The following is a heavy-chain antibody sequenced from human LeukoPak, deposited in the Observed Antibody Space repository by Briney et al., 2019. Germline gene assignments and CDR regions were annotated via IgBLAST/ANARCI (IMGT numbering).Heavy chain of an antibody. CDR1: GFTFSSYG. J-gene: IGHJ6*02. Sequence: PGGSLRLSCAASGFTFSSYGMHWVRQAPGKGLEWVAVISYDGSNKYYADSVKGRFTISRDNSKNTLYLQMNSLRAEDTAVYYCARSPFRYYYGSGSPVYYYYGMDVWGQGTTVTVSS. D-gene: IGHD3-10*01. V-gene: IGHV3-30*03. CDR2: ISYDGSNK. CDR3: ARSPFRYYYGSGSPVYYYYGMDV.